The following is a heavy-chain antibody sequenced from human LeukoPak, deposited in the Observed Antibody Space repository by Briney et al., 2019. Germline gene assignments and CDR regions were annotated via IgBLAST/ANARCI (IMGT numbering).Heavy chain of an antibody. J-gene: IGHJ3*02. CDR3: ARVQTAAYSGAFDI. CDR1: GCTISSYY. Sequence: PSETLSLNCTVSGCTISSYYWSRIRQPPGKGLEWIGYIYTSGSTNYNPSLKSRVTISVDTSKNQFSLKLSSVSAADTAVYYCARVQTAAYSGAFDIWGQGTMVTVSS. V-gene: IGHV4-4*09. D-gene: IGHD2-21*01. CDR2: IYTSGST.